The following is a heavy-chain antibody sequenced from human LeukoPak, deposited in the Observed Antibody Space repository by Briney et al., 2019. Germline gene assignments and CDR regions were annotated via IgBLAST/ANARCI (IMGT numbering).Heavy chain of an antibody. CDR2: ISGSGGST. Sequence: GGSLRLSCAASGFTFSSYAMSWVRQAPGKGLEWVSAISGSGGSTYYADSVKGRFTISRDNSKNTLYLQMNSLRAEDTAVYYCARVGFSTTALDYWGQGTLVTVSS. CDR3: ARVGFSTTALDY. CDR1: GFTFSSYA. D-gene: IGHD4-17*01. V-gene: IGHV3-23*01. J-gene: IGHJ4*02.